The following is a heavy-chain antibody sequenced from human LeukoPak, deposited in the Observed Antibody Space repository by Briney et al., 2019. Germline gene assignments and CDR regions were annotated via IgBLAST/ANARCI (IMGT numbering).Heavy chain of an antibody. D-gene: IGHD2-21*01. V-gene: IGHV3-7*01. Sequence: GGSLRLSCAASGFTFSTYWKIWVRHAPGKGLEWVANIKQDGSEKYYVDSVKGRFTVSRANAKNSLYLQVNSLRAEDTAVYYCAREAWWFDSWGQGTLVPVSS. J-gene: IGHJ5*01. CDR3: AREAWWFDS. CDR1: GFTFSTYW. CDR2: IKQDGSEK.